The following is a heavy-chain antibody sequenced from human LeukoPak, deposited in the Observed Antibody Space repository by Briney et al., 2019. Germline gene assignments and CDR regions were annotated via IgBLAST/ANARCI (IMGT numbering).Heavy chain of an antibody. CDR1: GFTFSSYA. J-gene: IGHJ3*02. CDR3: AGVQGVFEI. V-gene: IGHV3-30-3*01. CDR2: ISYDGSNK. Sequence: GRSLRLSCAASGFTFSSYAMHWVRQAPGKGLEWVAVISYDGSNKYYADSVKGRCTISRDNSKNTLYLQMNSLRAEDTAVYYCAGVQGVFEIWGQRTMVTVSS. D-gene: IGHD1-1*01.